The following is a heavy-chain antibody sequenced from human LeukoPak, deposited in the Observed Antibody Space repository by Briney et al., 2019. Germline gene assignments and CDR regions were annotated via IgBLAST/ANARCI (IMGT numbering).Heavy chain of an antibody. CDR3: ARDYGVTMIVVVKGYYYYGMDV. CDR2: ISAYNGNT. J-gene: IGHJ6*02. Sequence: GASVKVSCKASGYTFTSYGISWVRQAPGQGLEWMGWISAYNGNTNYAQKLQGRVTMTTDTSTSRAYMELRSLRSDDTAVYYCARDYGVTMIVVVKGYYYYGMDVWGQGTTVTVSS. D-gene: IGHD3-22*01. V-gene: IGHV1-18*01. CDR1: GYTFTSYG.